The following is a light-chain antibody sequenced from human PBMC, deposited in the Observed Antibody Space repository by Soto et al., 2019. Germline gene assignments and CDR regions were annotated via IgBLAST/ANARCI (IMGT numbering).Light chain of an antibody. V-gene: IGKV3-20*01. Sequence: EIVLTQSPGTLSLSPGERATLSCRASQSVSSSYLAWYQQKPGQAPRLLIYRASRRATGFPDRFTGSGSGTDFTLTISRLEPEDFAVYYCQQYGSSSYTFGQGNKLEIK. J-gene: IGKJ2*01. CDR2: RAS. CDR1: QSVSSSY. CDR3: QQYGSSSYT.